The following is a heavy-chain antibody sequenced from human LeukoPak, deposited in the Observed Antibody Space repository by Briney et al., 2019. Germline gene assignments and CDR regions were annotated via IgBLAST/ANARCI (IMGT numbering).Heavy chain of an antibody. CDR3: ARHYDILTLDY. V-gene: IGHV5-51*01. Sequence: GESLQISCKGSGYSFTSYWIGWVRQMPGKGLEWMGIIYPGDSDTRYSPSFQGQITISADKSISTAYLQWSSLKASDTAMYYCARHYDILTLDYWGQGTLVTVSS. D-gene: IGHD3-9*01. CDR1: GYSFTSYW. CDR2: IYPGDSDT. J-gene: IGHJ4*02.